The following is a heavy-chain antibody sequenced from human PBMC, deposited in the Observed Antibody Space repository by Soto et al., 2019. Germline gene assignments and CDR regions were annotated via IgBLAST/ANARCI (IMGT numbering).Heavy chain of an antibody. V-gene: IGHV1-24*01. CDR1: GYTLTELS. Sequence: ASVKVSCKVSGYTLTELSMHWVRQAPGKGLEWMGGFDPEDGETIYAQKFQGRVTMTEDTSTDTAYMELSSLRSEDTAVYYCAKEHCSSTSCPMVGRYNWFDPWGQGTLVTVSS. CDR3: AKEHCSSTSCPMVGRYNWFDP. CDR2: FDPEDGET. D-gene: IGHD2-2*01. J-gene: IGHJ5*02.